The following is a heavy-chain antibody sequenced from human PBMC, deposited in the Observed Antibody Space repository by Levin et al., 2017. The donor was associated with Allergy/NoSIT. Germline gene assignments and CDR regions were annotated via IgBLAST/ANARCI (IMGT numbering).Heavy chain of an antibody. V-gene: IGHV3-48*02. J-gene: IGHJ3*02. Sequence: GESLKISCAASGFAFSTYTMNWVRQAPGKGLEWISKISSGSTTIDYADSVKGRFTTSRDNARDSLYLQMNSLRDEDTAVYFCAKMKRNMLNAFDIWGQGTMVTVSS. D-gene: IGHD3-16*01. CDR3: AKMKRNMLNAFDI. CDR2: ISSGSTTI. CDR1: GFAFSTYT.